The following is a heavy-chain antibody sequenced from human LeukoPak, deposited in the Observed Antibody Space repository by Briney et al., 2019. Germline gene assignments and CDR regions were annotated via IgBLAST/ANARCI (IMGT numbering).Heavy chain of an antibody. V-gene: IGHV3-23*01. J-gene: IGHJ4*02. D-gene: IGHD6-13*01. CDR3: ASDSSS. CDR1: GFTFSSYG. Sequence: GGSLRLSCAASGFTFSSYGMSWVRQAPGKGLEWVSAISSTGGTAYYADSVKGRFTISRDNSKNTLYLQMNSLRAEDTAVYYCASDSSSWGQGTLVTVSS. CDR2: ISSTGGTA.